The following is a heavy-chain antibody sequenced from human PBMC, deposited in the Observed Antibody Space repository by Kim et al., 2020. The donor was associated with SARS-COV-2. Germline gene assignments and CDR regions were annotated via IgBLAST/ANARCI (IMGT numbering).Heavy chain of an antibody. J-gene: IGHJ4*02. CDR2: ISYDASGK. CDR1: GFTFSSYA. V-gene: IGHV3-30*04. D-gene: IGHD6-19*01. Sequence: GGSLRLSCAASGFTFSSYAMHWVRQAPGKGLEWVAVISYDASGKYYVDSVKGRFTISRDNSKNTLYLQMNSLRVEDTAVYYCARGRSVTAVAALLFDYWGQGTLVTVSS. CDR3: ARGRSVTAVAALLFDY.